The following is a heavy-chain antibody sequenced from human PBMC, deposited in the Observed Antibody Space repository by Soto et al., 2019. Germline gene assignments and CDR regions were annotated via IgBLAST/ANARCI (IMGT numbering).Heavy chain of an antibody. CDR1: GFTFSSYA. CDR2: ITGSGGRT. V-gene: IGHV3-23*01. Sequence: EVHLLESGGGLVQPGGSLRLSCAASGFTFSSYAMTWVRQAPGRGLEWVSGITGSGGRTYYADSVKGRFTISRDNSKSTLSLQLNRLRAEDTAVYYCAKDTRYGAYGRLFDHWGQGTLVTVSS. J-gene: IGHJ5*02. CDR3: AKDTRYGAYGRLFDH. D-gene: IGHD4-17*01.